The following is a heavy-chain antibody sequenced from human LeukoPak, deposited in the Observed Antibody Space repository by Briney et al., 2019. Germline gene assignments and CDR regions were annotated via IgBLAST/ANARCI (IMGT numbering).Heavy chain of an antibody. V-gene: IGHV3-48*01. D-gene: IGHD1-26*01. J-gene: IGHJ4*02. CDR1: GFTFSGYT. CDR2: ITSSSSTI. CDR3: ARERQFSGSYSTYYFDY. Sequence: PGGCLRLSCAASGFTFSGYTMNWVRQAPGKGLEWVSYITSSSSTIYYADSVKGRFTISRDNAKNSLYLQMNTLRAEDTAVYYCARERQFSGSYSTYYFDYWGQGTLVTVSS.